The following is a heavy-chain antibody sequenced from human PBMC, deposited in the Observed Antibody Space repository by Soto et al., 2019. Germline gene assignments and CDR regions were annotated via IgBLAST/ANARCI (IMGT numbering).Heavy chain of an antibody. D-gene: IGHD3-22*01. Sequence: QVQLQESGPGLVKPSQTLSLTCTVSGGSISSGDYYWSWIRQPPGKGLEWIGYIYYSGSTYYNPSLNSRVTISVDTSKHQFSLKLSSVTAADTAVYYCARCLPSSLVVISGWENWYFDLWGRGTLVTVSS. V-gene: IGHV4-30-4*01. CDR1: GGSISSGDYY. CDR2: IYYSGST. J-gene: IGHJ2*01. CDR3: ARCLPSSLVVISGWENWYFDL.